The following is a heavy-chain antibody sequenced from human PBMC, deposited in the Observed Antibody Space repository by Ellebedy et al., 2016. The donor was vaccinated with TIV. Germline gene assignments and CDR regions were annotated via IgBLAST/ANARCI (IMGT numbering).Heavy chain of an antibody. CDR2: ISYDGSNK. J-gene: IGHJ4*02. Sequence: GGSLRLSXAASGFTFSSYGMHWVRQAPGKGLEWVAVISYDGSNKYYADSVKGRFTISRDNSKNTLYLQMNSLRAEDTAVYYCAREGSSHIAAAGTDVDYWGQGTLVTVSS. CDR3: AREGSSHIAAAGTDVDY. CDR1: GFTFSSYG. V-gene: IGHV3-30*03. D-gene: IGHD6-13*01.